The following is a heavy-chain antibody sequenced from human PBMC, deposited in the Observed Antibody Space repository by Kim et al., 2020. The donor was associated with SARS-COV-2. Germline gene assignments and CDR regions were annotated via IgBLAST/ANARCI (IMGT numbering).Heavy chain of an antibody. CDR2: IYFSGNS. CDR3: ARTNNYYYHGIDV. J-gene: IGHJ6*02. Sequence: SETLSLTCTVSGDSMNSNYWSWIRQPPGKGLEWIGYIYFSGNSNYNPSLESRVTISIDTSKKSFSLKLTSVTAADTAVYYCARTNNYYYHGIDVWGQGTTVTVSS. V-gene: IGHV4-59*08. CDR1: GDSMNSNY.